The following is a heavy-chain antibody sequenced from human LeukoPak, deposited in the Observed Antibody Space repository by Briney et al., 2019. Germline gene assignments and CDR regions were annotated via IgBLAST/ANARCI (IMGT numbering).Heavy chain of an antibody. Sequence: GGSLRLSCAASGFTFDDYAMHWVRQAPGKGLEWVSLISGDGGSTYYADSVKGRFTISRDNSKNSLYLQMNSRRTEDTALYYSKGVSGFGELSLASNAFDIWGQGTMGTVSS. CDR1: GFTFDDYA. CDR3: KGVSGFGELSLASNAFDI. V-gene: IGHV3-43*02. D-gene: IGHD3-16*02. J-gene: IGHJ3*02. CDR2: ISGDGGST.